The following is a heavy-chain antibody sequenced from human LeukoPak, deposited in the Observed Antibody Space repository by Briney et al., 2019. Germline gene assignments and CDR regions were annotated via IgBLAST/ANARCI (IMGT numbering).Heavy chain of an antibody. V-gene: IGHV4-59*08. Sequence: SETLSLTCTVSGGSISSYYWSWIRQPPGKGLEWIGYIYYSGSTNYNPSLKSRVTISVDTSKNQFSLKLSSVTAAVTAVYYCARHRGYSYGYDAFDIWGQGTMVTVSS. CDR2: IYYSGST. CDR3: ARHRGYSYGYDAFDI. J-gene: IGHJ3*02. D-gene: IGHD5-18*01. CDR1: GGSISSYY.